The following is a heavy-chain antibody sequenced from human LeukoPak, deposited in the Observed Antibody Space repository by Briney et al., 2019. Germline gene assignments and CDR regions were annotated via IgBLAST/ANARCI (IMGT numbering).Heavy chain of an antibody. V-gene: IGHV4-31*03. Sequence: SETLSLTCTVSGGSISSGGSYWSWIRQHPGKGLEWIGYIYYSGSTYYNPSLKSRVTISVDTSKNQFSLKLSSVTAADTAVYYCPRGLVPAAPALFDYWGQGTLVTLSS. J-gene: IGHJ4*02. CDR3: PRGLVPAAPALFDY. CDR2: IYYSGST. CDR1: GGSISSGGSY. D-gene: IGHD2-2*01.